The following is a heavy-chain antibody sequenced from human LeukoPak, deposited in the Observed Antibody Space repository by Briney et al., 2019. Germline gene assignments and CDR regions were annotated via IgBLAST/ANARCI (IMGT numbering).Heavy chain of an antibody. D-gene: IGHD3-10*01. CDR3: ARVRAAGKVGGYYYYYYMDV. V-gene: IGHV3-7*01. CDR2: IKQDGSEK. J-gene: IGHJ6*03. CDR1: GFTSSSYW. Sequence: GGSLRLSSAASGFTSSSYWMSWVRQAPGKGLEWVANIKQDGSEKYYVDSVKGRFTISRDNAKNSLYLQMNSLRAEDTAVYYCARVRAAGKVGGYYYYYYMDVWGKGTTVTVSS.